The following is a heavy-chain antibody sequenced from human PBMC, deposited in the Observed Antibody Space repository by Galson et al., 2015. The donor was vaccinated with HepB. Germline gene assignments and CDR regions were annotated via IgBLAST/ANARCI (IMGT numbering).Heavy chain of an antibody. D-gene: IGHD5-18*01. CDR2: ISSDGGST. CDR1: GFTFSSYA. Sequence: SLRLSCAASGFTFSSYAMHWVRQAPGKGLEYVSAISSDGGSTFYADSVKGRFTISRDNSKNTLYLQMSSLRAEDTAVYYCVKVVDYSYASWGQGTLVTVSS. CDR3: VKVVDYSYAS. V-gene: IGHV3-64D*06. J-gene: IGHJ5*02.